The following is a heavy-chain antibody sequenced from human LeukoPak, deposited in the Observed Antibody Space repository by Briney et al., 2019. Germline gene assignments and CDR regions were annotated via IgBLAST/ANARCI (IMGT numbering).Heavy chain of an antibody. CDR1: GYSISSGYY. CDR3: AREGSSS. CDR2: IYHSGST. J-gene: IGHJ3*01. Sequence: PSETLSLTCTVSGYSISSGYYWGWIRPPPGKGLEWIGSIYHSGSTYYNPSLKSRVTISVDTSKNQSSLKLSSVTAADTAVYYCAREGSSSWGQGTMVTVSS. D-gene: IGHD6-13*01. V-gene: IGHV4-38-2*02.